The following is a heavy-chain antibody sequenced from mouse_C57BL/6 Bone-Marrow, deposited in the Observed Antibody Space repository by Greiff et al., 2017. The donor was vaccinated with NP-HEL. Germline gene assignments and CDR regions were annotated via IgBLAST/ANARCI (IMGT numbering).Heavy chain of an antibody. Sequence: EVKLVESGGGLVQPGGSMKLSCVASGFTFSNYWMNWVRQSPEKGLEWVAQIRLKSDNYATHYAESVKGRFTISRDDSKSSVYLQMNNLRAEDTGIYYCTAMTREHFDVWGTGTTVTVSS. CDR2: IRLKSDNYAT. CDR3: TAMTREHFDV. V-gene: IGHV6-3*01. J-gene: IGHJ1*03. CDR1: GFTFSNYW. D-gene: IGHD3-1*01.